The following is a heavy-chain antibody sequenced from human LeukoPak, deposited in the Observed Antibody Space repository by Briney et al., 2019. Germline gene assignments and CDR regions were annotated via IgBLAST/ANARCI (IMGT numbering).Heavy chain of an antibody. Sequence: GASVKVSCKASGYTFTVYYMYWVRQAPGQGLEWMGRINPNSGDTDYAQNFQGRVTMTRDTSIGTAYMELTNLRSDDTAVYYCARGYCSGGTCYLVENWFDPWGQGTLVTVSS. CDR2: INPNSGDT. D-gene: IGHD2-15*01. CDR3: ARGYCSGGTCYLVENWFDP. V-gene: IGHV1-2*06. CDR1: GYTFTVYY. J-gene: IGHJ5*02.